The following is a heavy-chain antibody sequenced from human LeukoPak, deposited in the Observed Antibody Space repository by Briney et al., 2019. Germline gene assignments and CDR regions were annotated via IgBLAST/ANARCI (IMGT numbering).Heavy chain of an antibody. CDR1: GGSTSGYS. V-gene: IGHV4-59*01. Sequence: SETLSLTCTVSGGSTSGYSWSWIRQPPGKGLEWIGYIYYSGSTNYSPSLKSRVTISVDTSKNQFSLKLRSVTAADTAVYYCASGRYGDLYDYWGQGTLVTVSS. J-gene: IGHJ4*02. CDR2: IYYSGST. D-gene: IGHD4-17*01. CDR3: ASGRYGDLYDY.